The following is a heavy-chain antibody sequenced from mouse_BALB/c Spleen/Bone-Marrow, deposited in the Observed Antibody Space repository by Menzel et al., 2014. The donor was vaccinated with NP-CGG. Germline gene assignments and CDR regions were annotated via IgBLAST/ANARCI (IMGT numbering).Heavy chain of an antibody. Sequence: EVQLVESGGGLVQPGGSLKLSCAASGFDFSRYWMNWVRRAPGKGLEWIGEINPDSSTINYTPSLKDKFIISRDNAKNTLYLQMSKVRSEDTALYYCARGNRYDEGFAYWGQGTLVTVSA. J-gene: IGHJ3*01. CDR1: GFDFSRYW. V-gene: IGHV4-1*02. D-gene: IGHD2-14*01. CDR3: ARGNRYDEGFAY. CDR2: INPDSSTI.